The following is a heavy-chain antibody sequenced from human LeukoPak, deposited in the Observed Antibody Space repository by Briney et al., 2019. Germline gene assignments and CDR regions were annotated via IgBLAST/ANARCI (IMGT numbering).Heavy chain of an antibody. CDR1: GFSLSTSGMR. CDR3: ARTGYSSGWYRNWFDP. Sequence: PSQTLSLTXTFSGFSLSTSGMRVSWIRQPPGKALEWLARIDWDDDKFYSTSLKTRPTISKDTSKNQVVLTMTNMDPVDTATYYCARTGYSSGWYRNWFDPWGQGTLVTVSS. CDR2: IDWDDDK. D-gene: IGHD6-19*01. J-gene: IGHJ5*02. V-gene: IGHV2-70*04.